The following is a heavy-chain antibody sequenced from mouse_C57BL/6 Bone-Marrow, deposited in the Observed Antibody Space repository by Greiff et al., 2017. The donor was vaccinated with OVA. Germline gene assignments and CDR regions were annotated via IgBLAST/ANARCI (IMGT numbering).Heavy chain of an antibody. CDR1: GYSITSGYY. CDR3: AREFDLNFDY. J-gene: IGHJ2*01. V-gene: IGHV3-6*01. Sequence: EVQLQQSGPGLVKPSQSLSLTCSVTGYSITSGYYWNWIRQFPGNKLEWMGYISYDGSNNYNPSLKNRISITRDTSKNQFFLKLNSVTTEDTATYYCAREFDLNFDYWGQGTTLTVSS. CDR2: ISYDGSN.